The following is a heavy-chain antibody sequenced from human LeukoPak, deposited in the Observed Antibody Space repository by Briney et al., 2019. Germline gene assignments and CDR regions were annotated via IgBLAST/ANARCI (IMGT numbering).Heavy chain of an antibody. D-gene: IGHD4/OR15-4a*01. CDR1: GFTFSNHW. J-gene: IGHJ3*01. CDR3: AGVRAGANRAFDV. CDR2: IDPDDSGS. Sequence: GGSLRLSCAASGFTFSNHWMHWVRQAPGEGLVWVSRIDPDDSGSSYADSVKGRFTISRDNAKNTLWLQMNSLRADDTAVYYCAGVRAGANRAFDVWGQGTAVAVSS. V-gene: IGHV3-74*01.